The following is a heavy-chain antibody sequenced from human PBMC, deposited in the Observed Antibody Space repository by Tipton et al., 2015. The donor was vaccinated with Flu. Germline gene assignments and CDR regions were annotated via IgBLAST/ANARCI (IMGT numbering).Heavy chain of an antibody. CDR3: AREISGGYDGYYFDY. CDR1: GGSISSGGYY. D-gene: IGHD1-26*01. J-gene: IGHJ4*02. CDR2: IYYSGST. V-gene: IGHV4-31*03. Sequence: TLSLTCTVSGGSISSGGYYWSWIRQHPGKGLEWIGYIYYSGSTYYNPSLKSRVTISVDTSKNQFSLKLSSVTAADTAVYYCAREISGGYDGYYFDYWGQGTLVTVSS.